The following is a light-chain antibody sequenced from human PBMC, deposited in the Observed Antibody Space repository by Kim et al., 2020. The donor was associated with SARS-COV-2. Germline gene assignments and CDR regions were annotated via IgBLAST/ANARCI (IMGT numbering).Light chain of an antibody. CDR2: DAS. CDR3: QQRSNWPRT. V-gene: IGKV3-11*01. CDR1: QSVSGY. Sequence: LLPGERATPSCRASQSVSGYLAWYQQKPGQAPRLLIYDASNRATGIPARFSGSGSGTDFTLTISSLEPEDFAVYYCQQRSNWPRTFGQGTKVEIK. J-gene: IGKJ1*01.